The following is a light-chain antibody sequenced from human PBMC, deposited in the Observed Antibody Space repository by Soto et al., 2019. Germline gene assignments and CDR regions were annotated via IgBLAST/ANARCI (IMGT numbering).Light chain of an antibody. V-gene: IGKV3-11*01. CDR2: DAS. CDR1: XSVXXY. J-gene: IGKJ2*01. Sequence: EIVLTQSPAXLXLSPGEXXTXXXRASXSVXXYLAWYQQKPGQAPRLLIYDASNRATGIPARFSGSGSGTDFTLTISSLEPEDFAVYYCQQRSNWPYTFGQGNKLEIK. CDR3: QQRSNWPYT.